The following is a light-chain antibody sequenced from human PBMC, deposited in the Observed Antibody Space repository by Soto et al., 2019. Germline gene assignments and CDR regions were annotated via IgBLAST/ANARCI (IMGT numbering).Light chain of an antibody. CDR2: GAS. Sequence: EMVMTQSPATLSVSPGDRATLSCRASQSVSSNLAWYQQKPGQAPRLLIFGASTRATGLPSRFSGSGSGTEFTLTISSLQSEDFAVYFCQQYNIWPPTFGQGTKVDI. CDR1: QSVSSN. V-gene: IGKV3-15*01. J-gene: IGKJ1*01. CDR3: QQYNIWPPT.